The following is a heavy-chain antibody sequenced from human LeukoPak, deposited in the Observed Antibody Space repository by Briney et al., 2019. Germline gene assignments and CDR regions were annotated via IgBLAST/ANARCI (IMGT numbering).Heavy chain of an antibody. Sequence: GGSLRLSCAASGFTFSSYAMSWVRQAPGKGLEWVSAISGSGGSTYYADSVKGRFTISRDNAKNSLYLQMNSLRDEDTAVYYCVRDPDALDYWGQGTLVTVSS. CDR3: VRDPDALDY. CDR1: GFTFSSYA. V-gene: IGHV3-23*01. D-gene: IGHD2-2*01. J-gene: IGHJ4*02. CDR2: ISGSGGST.